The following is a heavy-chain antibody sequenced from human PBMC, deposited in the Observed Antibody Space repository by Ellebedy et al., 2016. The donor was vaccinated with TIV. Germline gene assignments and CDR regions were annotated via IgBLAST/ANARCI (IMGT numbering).Heavy chain of an antibody. CDR2: IYPDDSDT. CDR3: TSGRLAAGKIDY. J-gene: IGHJ4*02. Sequence: PGGSLRLSCKGSEYWIGWVRQIPGKGLEWMGIIYPDDSDTRYSPSFQGQVTISADKSISTASLQWNSLKASDTAMYYYTSGRLAAGKIDYWGQGTLVTVSS. D-gene: IGHD6-19*01. CDR1: EYW. V-gene: IGHV5-51*01.